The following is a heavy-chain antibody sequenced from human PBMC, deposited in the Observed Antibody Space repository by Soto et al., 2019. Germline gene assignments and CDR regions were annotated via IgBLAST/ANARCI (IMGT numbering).Heavy chain of an antibody. CDR1: RFTFSDYY. J-gene: IGHJ4*01. Sequence: PGRTLRLSCAASRFTFSDYYMSWIRQAPGRGLEWVSSITSSGSTTYYTDSVKGRFTISRDIAQISHYLHMTRLRTVASAASYCARDRYSNGTYYFDNWGQGTLVAVSS. D-gene: IGHD5-18*01. CDR3: ARDRYSNGTYYFDN. V-gene: IGHV3-11*01. CDR2: ITSSGSTT.